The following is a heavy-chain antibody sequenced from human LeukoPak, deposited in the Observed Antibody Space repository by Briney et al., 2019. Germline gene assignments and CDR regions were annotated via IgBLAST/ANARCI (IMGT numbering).Heavy chain of an antibody. J-gene: IGHJ4*02. CDR1: GFTFSSYA. V-gene: IGHV3-30-3*01. D-gene: IGHD3-3*01. Sequence: GGSLRLSCAASGFTFSSYAMHWVRQAPGKGLEWVAVISYDGSNKYYTASVKGRFTISRDNSKNTLYLQMNSLRAEDTAVYYCARCNTIFGVVIIPFLGYWGQGTLVTVSS. CDR3: ARCNTIFGVVIIPFLGY. CDR2: ISYDGSNK.